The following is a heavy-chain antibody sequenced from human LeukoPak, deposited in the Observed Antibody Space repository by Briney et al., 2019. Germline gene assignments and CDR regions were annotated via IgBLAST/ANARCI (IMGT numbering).Heavy chain of an antibody. CDR3: ARHLYSGSYYWFDY. CDR2: IYYSGST. V-gene: IGHV4-39*01. CDR1: GGSISSSSYY. D-gene: IGHD1-26*01. J-gene: IGHJ4*02. Sequence: SGTLSLTCTVSGGSISSSSYYWGWIRQPPGKGLEWIGSIYYSGSTYYNPSLKSRVTISVDTSKNQFSLKLNSVTAADTAVYYCARHLYSGSYYWFDYWGQGTLVTVSS.